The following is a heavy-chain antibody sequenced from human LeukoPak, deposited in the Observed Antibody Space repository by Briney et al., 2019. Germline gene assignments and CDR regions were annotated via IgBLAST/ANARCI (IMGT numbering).Heavy chain of an antibody. J-gene: IGHJ4*02. D-gene: IGHD3-10*01. CDR1: GYTFTSYG. Sequence: VASVKVSCKASGYTFTSYGISWVRQAPGQGLEWMGWISAYNGNTNYAQKLQGRVTMTTDTSTSTAYMELSSLRSDDTAVYYCARDDHTMVRGVPQVWGQGTLVTVSS. V-gene: IGHV1-18*01. CDR3: ARDDHTMVRGVPQV. CDR2: ISAYNGNT.